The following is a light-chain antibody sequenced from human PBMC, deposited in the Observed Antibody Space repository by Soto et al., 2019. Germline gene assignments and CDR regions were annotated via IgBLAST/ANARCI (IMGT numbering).Light chain of an antibody. CDR1: QSISSW. CDR3: QQYNSYSPLT. CDR2: KAS. J-gene: IGKJ4*01. V-gene: IGKV1-5*03. Sequence: IQMNQSPSTLSAAVLDRVTITFRASQSISSWLAWYQQKPGKAPKLLIYKASSLESGVPSRFSGSGSGTEFTLTISSLQPDDFATYYCQQYNSYSPLTFGGGTKVDIK.